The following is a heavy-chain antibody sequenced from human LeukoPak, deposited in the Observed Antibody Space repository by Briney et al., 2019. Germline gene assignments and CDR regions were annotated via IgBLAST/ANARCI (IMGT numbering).Heavy chain of an antibody. V-gene: IGHV3-74*01. CDR3: AKVGITHYDAFDI. CDR2: INSDGSST. J-gene: IGHJ3*02. D-gene: IGHD3-3*01. CDR1: GFTFSSYW. Sequence: QSRGSLRLSCAASGFTFSSYWMHWVRQAPGKGLVWVSRINSDGSSTSYADSVKGRITISRDNAKNTLYLQMNSLRAEDTAVYYCAKVGITHYDAFDIWGQGTMVTVSS.